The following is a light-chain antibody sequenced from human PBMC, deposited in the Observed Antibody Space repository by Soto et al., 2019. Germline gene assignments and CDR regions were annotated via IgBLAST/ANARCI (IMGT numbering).Light chain of an antibody. J-gene: IGLJ1*01. V-gene: IGLV2-14*01. CDR1: SSDVGGYNY. CDR2: EVG. Sequence: QSALTQPASVSGSPGQSISISCTGTSSDVGGYNYVSWYQQHPGKAPKVMIYEVGNRPSGVSNRFSGSKSGNTASLTISGLQAEDEADYYCSSYTGSSTYVFGTGTKVTVL. CDR3: SSYTGSSTYV.